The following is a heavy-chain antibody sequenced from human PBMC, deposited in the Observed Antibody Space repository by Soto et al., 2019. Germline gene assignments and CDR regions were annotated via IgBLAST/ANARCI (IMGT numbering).Heavy chain of an antibody. J-gene: IGHJ5*02. CDR1: AFSLTTSGVG. CDR3: AKSGSSGWYGWFDP. V-gene: IGHV2-5*01. Sequence: SGPTLVNPTQTLTLTCTCSAFSLTTSGVGVGWIREPPGKALEWLALIYWNDDKRYSPSLKSRLTITKDTSKNQVVLTMTNMDPVDTATYYCAKSGSSGWYGWFDPWGQGTLVTVSS. CDR2: IYWNDDK. D-gene: IGHD6-19*01.